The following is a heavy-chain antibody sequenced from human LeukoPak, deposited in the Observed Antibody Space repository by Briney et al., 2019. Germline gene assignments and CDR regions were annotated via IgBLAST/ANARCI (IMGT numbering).Heavy chain of an antibody. CDR2: INPNSGGT. J-gene: IGHJ4*02. CDR3: ARDLAYSSSLWLDY. Sequence: ASVKVSCKASGYTFTGYYMHWVRQAPGQGLEWMGWINPNSGGTNYAQKFQGRVTMTRDTSISTAYMELSRLRSDDTAVYYCARDLAYSSSLWLDYWGQGTLVTVSS. D-gene: IGHD6-6*01. CDR1: GYTFTGYY. V-gene: IGHV1-2*02.